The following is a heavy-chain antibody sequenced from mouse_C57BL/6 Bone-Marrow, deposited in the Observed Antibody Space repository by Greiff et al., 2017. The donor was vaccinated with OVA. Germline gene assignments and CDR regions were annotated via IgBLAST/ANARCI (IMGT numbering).Heavy chain of an antibody. Sequence: VQLQQSGAELARPGASVKMSCKASGYTFTSYTMHWVKQRPGQGLEWIGYISPSSGYTTYNQKFKDKATLTADKSSSTAYLQLSSLRSDDSAVYYCARGVRFADWGQGTLVTVSA. V-gene: IGHV1-4*01. CDR2: ISPSSGYT. CDR1: GYTFTSYT. D-gene: IGHD2-14*01. J-gene: IGHJ3*01. CDR3: ARGVRFAD.